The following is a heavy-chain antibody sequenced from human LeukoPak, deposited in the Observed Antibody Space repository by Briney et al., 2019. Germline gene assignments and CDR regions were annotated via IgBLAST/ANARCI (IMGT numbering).Heavy chain of an antibody. V-gene: IGHV1-2*02. J-gene: IGHJ4*02. CDR3: ATYDILTRSFDY. Sequence: GASVKVSFKASGYTFTGYYMHWVRQAPGQGLEWMGWINPNSGGTNYAQKFQGRVTMTRDTSISTAYMELSRLRSDDTAVYYCATYDILTRSFDYWGQGTLVTVSS. D-gene: IGHD3-9*01. CDR2: INPNSGGT. CDR1: GYTFTGYY.